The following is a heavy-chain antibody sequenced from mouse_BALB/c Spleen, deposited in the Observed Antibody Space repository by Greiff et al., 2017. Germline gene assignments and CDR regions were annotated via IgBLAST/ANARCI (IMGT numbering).Heavy chain of an antibody. CDR1: GFTFSSYT. CDR2: ISSGGSYT. D-gene: IGHD1-1*01. Sequence: EVKVVESGGGLVKPGGSLKLSCAASGFTFSSYTMSWVRQTPEKRLEWVATISSGGSYTYYPDSVKGRFTISRDNAKNTLYLQMSSLKSEDTAMYYCTRVGSSNYFDYWGQGTTLTVSS. CDR3: TRVGSSNYFDY. V-gene: IGHV5-6-4*01. J-gene: IGHJ2*01.